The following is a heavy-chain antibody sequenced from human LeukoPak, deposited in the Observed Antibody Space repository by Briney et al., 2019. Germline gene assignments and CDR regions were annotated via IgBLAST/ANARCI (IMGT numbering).Heavy chain of an antibody. CDR3: ARGRVQNYYYYGMDV. V-gene: IGHV1-8*01. J-gene: IGHJ6*02. CDR2: MNPNSGNT. D-gene: IGHD1-1*01. Sequence: ASVKVSCKASGYTFTSYDINWVRQATGQGLEWMGWMNPNSGNTGYAQKFQGRVTMTRNTSISTAYMELSSLRSEDTAVYYCARGRVQNYYYYGMDVWGQGTTVTVSS. CDR1: GYTFTSYD.